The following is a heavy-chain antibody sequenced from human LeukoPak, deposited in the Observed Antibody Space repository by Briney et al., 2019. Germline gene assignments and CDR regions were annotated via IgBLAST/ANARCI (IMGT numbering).Heavy chain of an antibody. D-gene: IGHD3-10*01. CDR2: IIPILGIA. V-gene: IGHV1-69*04. J-gene: IGHJ5*02. Sequence: ASVKVSCKASGGTFSSYAISWVRQAPGQGLEWMGRIIPILGIANYAQKFQGRVTITADKSTSTAYMELSSLRSEDTAVYYCARDTYAGRNNWFDPWGQGTLVTVSS. CDR3: ARDTYAGRNNWFDP. CDR1: GGTFSSYA.